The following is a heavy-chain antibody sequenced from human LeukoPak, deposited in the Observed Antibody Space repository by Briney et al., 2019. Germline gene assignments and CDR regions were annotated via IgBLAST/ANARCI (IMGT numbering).Heavy chain of an antibody. CDR3: AREDYNASGWYFDL. CDR1: GFTFSSHW. CDR2: IKPDGSRT. Sequence: PGESLRLSCAASGFTFSSHWMHWVSQAPGKGLVWVSRIKPDGSRTTYAESVKGRFTISRDNAKKTLYLQMNSLRAEDTAVYFCAREDYNASGWYFDLWGRGTLVTVSS. J-gene: IGHJ2*01. D-gene: IGHD4-11*01. V-gene: IGHV3-74*01.